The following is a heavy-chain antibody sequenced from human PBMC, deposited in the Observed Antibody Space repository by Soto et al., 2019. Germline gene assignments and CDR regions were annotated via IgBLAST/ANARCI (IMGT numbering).Heavy chain of an antibody. J-gene: IGHJ3*02. CDR2: INHSGST. V-gene: IGHV4-34*01. D-gene: IGHD3-16*02. CDR1: GGPFSGHY. CDR3: ARDRHDDYVWGSYRYRPFDI. Sequence: SETLSLTCAAYGGPFSGHYWNWIRQPPGKGLEWIGEINHSGSTNYNPSLKSRVTISVDTSKNQFSLKLSSVTAADTAVYYCARDRHDDYVWGSYRYRPFDIWGQGTMVTVSS.